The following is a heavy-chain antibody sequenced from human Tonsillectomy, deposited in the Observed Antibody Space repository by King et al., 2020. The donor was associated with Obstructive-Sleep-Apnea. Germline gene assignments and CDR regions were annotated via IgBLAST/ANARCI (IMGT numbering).Heavy chain of an antibody. CDR2: ISGSGGST. CDR1: GFTFSSYA. Sequence: VQLVESGGGLVQPGGSLRLSCAASGFTFSSYAMSWVRQAPGKGLEWVSVISGSGGSTYYADSGKGRFTHSRDNSQNTLYLQMNSLRAEDTAVYYCAKFVRSGYGFVLGSDYFDYWGQGTLVTVSS. V-gene: IGHV3-23*04. CDR3: AKFVRSGYGFVLGSDYFDY. D-gene: IGHD5-18*01. J-gene: IGHJ4*02.